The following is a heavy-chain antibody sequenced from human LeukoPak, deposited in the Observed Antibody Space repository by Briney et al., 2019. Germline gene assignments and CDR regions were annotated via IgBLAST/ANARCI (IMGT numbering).Heavy chain of an antibody. Sequence: PGGSLRLSCAASGFTFTTYAMTWVRQAPVKGLEWVSVISGSGGSTYYADSVKGRFTISRDNSKNTLYLQMHSLRAEDTAVYYCANESPFIDYWGQGTLVTVSS. CDR3: ANESPFIDY. CDR2: ISGSGGST. CDR1: GFTFTTYA. V-gene: IGHV3-23*01. J-gene: IGHJ4*02.